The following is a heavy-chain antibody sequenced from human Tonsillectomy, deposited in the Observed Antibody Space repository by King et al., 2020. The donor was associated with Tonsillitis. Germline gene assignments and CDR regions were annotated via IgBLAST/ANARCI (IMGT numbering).Heavy chain of an antibody. J-gene: IGHJ4*02. D-gene: IGHD3-16*01. Sequence: QLVESGGGVVQPGGSLRLSCAASGFTFSDYGMHWVRPLPGKGLEWVAFIRFDGSNEYYRDSVKGRFTVSRDNFKNTVYLQMESLRPEDTAVYYCAKDPHNPWGRFYDHWGQGTLVTVSS. CDR2: IRFDGSNE. CDR3: AKDPHNPWGRFYDH. V-gene: IGHV3-30*02. CDR1: GFTFSDYG.